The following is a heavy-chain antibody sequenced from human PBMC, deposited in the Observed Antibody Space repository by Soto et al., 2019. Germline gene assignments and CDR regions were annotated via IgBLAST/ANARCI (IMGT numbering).Heavy chain of an antibody. V-gene: IGHV4-59*01. CDR1: GGSISSYY. D-gene: IGHD5-12*01. Sequence: SETLSLTCTVSGGSISSYYWSWIRQPPGKGLEWIGYIYYSGSTNCNPSLKSRVTISVDTSKNQFSLKLSSVTAADTVVYYCARASYSGYDDRDPYYFDYWGQGTLVTVSS. CDR3: ARASYSGYDDRDPYYFDY. J-gene: IGHJ4*02. CDR2: IYYSGST.